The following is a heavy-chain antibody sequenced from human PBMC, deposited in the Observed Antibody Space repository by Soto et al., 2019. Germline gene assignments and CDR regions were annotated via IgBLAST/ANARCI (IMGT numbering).Heavy chain of an antibody. CDR1: GFTFSGHW. V-gene: IGHV3-74*03. CDR2: INTDGGTS. Sequence: EVQLVESGGDLVQPGGSLRLSCAASGFTFSGHWMHWVRQVPGKRLEWVSRINTDGGTSAYADSVKGRFTISRDNAKNTLYLQMNALRAEDTAVYYCAREAGYCSRTSCYRRAFDTWGQGTTVTVSS. D-gene: IGHD2-2*01. J-gene: IGHJ3*02. CDR3: AREAGYCSRTSCYRRAFDT.